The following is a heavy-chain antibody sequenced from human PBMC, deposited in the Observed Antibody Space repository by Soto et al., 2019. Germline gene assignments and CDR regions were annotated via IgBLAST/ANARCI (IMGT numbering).Heavy chain of an antibody. CDR1: GFPFSSYG. J-gene: IGHJ4*02. CDR2: IWYDGSNK. CDR3: ARDSGYSGSYYDY. V-gene: IGHV3-33*01. D-gene: IGHD1-26*01. Sequence: QVQLVESGGGVVQPGRSLRLSCAASGFPFSSYGMHWVRQAPGKGLEWVAVIWYDGSNKYYADSVKGRFNISRDNSKNTLYLEMNSLRAEDTAVYYCARDSGYSGSYYDYWGQGTLVTVSS.